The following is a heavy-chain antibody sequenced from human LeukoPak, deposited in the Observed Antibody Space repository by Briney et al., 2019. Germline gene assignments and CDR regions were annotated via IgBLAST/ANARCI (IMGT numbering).Heavy chain of an antibody. CDR3: ARETRSSWSSNFDY. D-gene: IGHD6-13*01. V-gene: IGHV4-59*01. Sequence: KPSETLSLTCTVSGGSISSYYWSWLRQPPGKGLEWIGYIYYSGSTNYNPSLKSRVTISVDTSKNQFSLTLSSVTAADTAVYYCARETRSSWSSNFDYWGQGTLVTVSS. J-gene: IGHJ4*02. CDR2: IYYSGST. CDR1: GGSISSYY.